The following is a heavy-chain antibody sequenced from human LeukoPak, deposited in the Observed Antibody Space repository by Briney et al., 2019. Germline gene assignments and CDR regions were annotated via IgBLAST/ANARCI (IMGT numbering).Heavy chain of an antibody. D-gene: IGHD3-22*01. CDR3: ARVSDSSGYYLFDY. CDR1: GGSFSGYY. CDR2: INHSGST. V-gene: IGHV4-34*01. J-gene: IGHJ4*02. Sequence: SETLSLTCAVYGGSFSGYYWSWIRQPPGKGLEWIGEINHSGSTNYNPSLKSRVAISVDTSKNQFSLKLSSVTAADTAVYYCARVSDSSGYYLFDYWGQGTLVTVSS.